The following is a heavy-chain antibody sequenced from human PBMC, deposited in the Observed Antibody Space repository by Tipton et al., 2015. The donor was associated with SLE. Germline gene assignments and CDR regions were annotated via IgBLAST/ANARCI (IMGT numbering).Heavy chain of an antibody. V-gene: IGHV4-59*12. CDR1: GGSISSYY. J-gene: IGHJ4*02. CDR3: VRLRSKVLIDY. Sequence: TLSLTCTVSGGSISSYYWSWIRQPPGKGLEWIGYIYHSGSTYYNPSLKSRITISVDTSKNQFSLEVRSVTAADTAVYYCVRLRSKVLIDYWGQGTLVTVSS. D-gene: IGHD2-8*01. CDR2: IYHSGST.